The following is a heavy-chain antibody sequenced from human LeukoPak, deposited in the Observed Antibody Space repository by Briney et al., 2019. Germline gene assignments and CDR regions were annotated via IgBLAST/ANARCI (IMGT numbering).Heavy chain of an antibody. CDR2: ISGSGDST. Sequence: GGSLRLSCAASGFTFRSYAMNWVRRAPGKGLEWVSGISGSGDSTYYADSVKGRFTISRDNSKNTLYLQVNSLRADDTAVYYCAKGIAIIASTPDYWGQGTLVTLSP. CDR3: AKGIAIIASTPDY. V-gene: IGHV3-23*01. D-gene: IGHD2-15*01. J-gene: IGHJ4*02. CDR1: GFTFRSYA.